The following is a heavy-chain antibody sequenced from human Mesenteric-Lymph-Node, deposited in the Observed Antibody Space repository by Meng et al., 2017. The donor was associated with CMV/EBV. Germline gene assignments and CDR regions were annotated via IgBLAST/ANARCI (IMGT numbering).Heavy chain of an antibody. V-gene: IGHV3-23*01. CDR3: ARGYCSSISCLFDY. J-gene: IGHJ4*02. Sequence: GESLKISCAASGFIFSSYWMSWVRQAPGKGLEWVSAISGSGGSTYYADSVKGRFTISRDNSKNTLYLQMNSLRAEDTAVYYCARGYCSSISCLFDYWGQGTLVTISS. CDR2: ISGSGGST. CDR1: GFIFSSYW. D-gene: IGHD2-2*01.